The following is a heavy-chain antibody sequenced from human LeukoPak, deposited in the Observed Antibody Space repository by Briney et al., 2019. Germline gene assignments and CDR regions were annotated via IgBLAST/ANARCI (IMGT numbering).Heavy chain of an antibody. D-gene: IGHD2-2*01. CDR3: ARHGPDIVVVPAASLDV. V-gene: IGHV4-59*08. CDR1: GGSINTYY. J-gene: IGHJ6*04. CDR2: ISYSGGT. Sequence: PSETLSLTCTVSGGSINTYYWSWIRQPPGKGLEWIGYISYSGGTNYNPSLKSRVTISVDTSKNQFSLKLSSVTAADTAVYYCARHGPDIVVVPAASLDVWGKGTTVTVSS.